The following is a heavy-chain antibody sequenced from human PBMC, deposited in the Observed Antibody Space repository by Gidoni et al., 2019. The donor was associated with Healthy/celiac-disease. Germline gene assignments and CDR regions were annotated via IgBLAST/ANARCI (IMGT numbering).Heavy chain of an antibody. Sequence: EVQLVESGGGLVQPGRSLRLSCAASGFPFDDYAMHWVRQAPGKGLEWVSGISWNSGSIGYADSVKGRFTISRDNAKNSLYLQMNSLRAEDTALYYCAKDAAPYGGTYGMDVWGQGTTVTVSS. CDR1: GFPFDDYA. CDR3: AKDAAPYGGTYGMDV. CDR2: ISWNSGSI. D-gene: IGHD1-7*01. V-gene: IGHV3-9*01. J-gene: IGHJ6*02.